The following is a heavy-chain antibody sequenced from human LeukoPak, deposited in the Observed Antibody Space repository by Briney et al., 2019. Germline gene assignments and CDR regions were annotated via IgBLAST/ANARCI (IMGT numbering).Heavy chain of an antibody. CDR2: ITGSGYTT. Sequence: GGSLRLSCAASGFTFSDYYMSWVRQAPGKGLEWISYITGSGYTTYHAHSVQGRFTISRDNSKNSLYLQMNSLRAEDTAMYYCARMDVDYSAFDIWGQGTLVTVSS. D-gene: IGHD3-16*01. V-gene: IGHV3-11*04. J-gene: IGHJ3*02. CDR1: GFTFSDYY. CDR3: ARMDVDYSAFDI.